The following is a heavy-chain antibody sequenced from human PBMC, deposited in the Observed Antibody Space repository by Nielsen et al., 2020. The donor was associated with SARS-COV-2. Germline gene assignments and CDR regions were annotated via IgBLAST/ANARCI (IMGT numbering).Heavy chain of an antibody. CDR3: ATVLVADNYYGMDV. V-gene: IGHV1-69*13. J-gene: IGHJ6*02. CDR2: LIPVFGAA. Sequence: SVKVSCKASGGSFDSYAISWVRQAPGQGLEWMGGLIPVFGAANYAQKFQGRVTITADESTSTAYLRLTNLRSDDTAVYYCATVLVADNYYGMDVWGQGTTVTVS. D-gene: IGHD2-21*02. CDR1: GGSFDSYA.